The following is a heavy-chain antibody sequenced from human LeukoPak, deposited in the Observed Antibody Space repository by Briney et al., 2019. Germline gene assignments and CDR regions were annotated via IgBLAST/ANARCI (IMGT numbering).Heavy chain of an antibody. V-gene: IGHV4-59*12. J-gene: IGHJ5*02. CDR1: GGSISSYY. CDR2: IYYSGST. D-gene: IGHD5-12*01. CDR3: ARDAWSDYDVGGWFDP. Sequence: PSETLSLTCNVSGGSISSYYWSWIRQPPGKGLEWIGHIYYSGSTSSNPSLKSRVTISVDTSKNQFSLKLSSVTAADTAVYYCARDAWSDYDVGGWFDPWGQGTLVTVSS.